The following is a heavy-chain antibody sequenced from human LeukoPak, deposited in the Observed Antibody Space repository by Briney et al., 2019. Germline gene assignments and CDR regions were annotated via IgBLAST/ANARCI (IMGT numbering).Heavy chain of an antibody. CDR3: ARGVRYFDWLSSGGYYYYMDV. Sequence: ASVKVSCKASGYTFTSYDINWVRQATGQGLEWMGWMNPNSGNTGYAQEFQGRVTMTRNTSISTAYMELSSLRSEDTAVYYCARGVRYFDWLSSGGYYYYMDVWGKGTTVTISS. J-gene: IGHJ6*03. D-gene: IGHD3-9*01. V-gene: IGHV1-8*01. CDR2: MNPNSGNT. CDR1: GYTFTSYD.